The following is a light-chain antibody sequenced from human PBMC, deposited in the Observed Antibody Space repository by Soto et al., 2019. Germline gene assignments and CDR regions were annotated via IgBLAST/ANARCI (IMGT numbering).Light chain of an antibody. CDR3: QKYGSSPFT. CDR2: GAS. J-gene: IGKJ3*01. CDR1: QSVSSSY. Sequence: EIVLTQSPGTLSLSPGERATLSCRASQSVSSSYLAWYQQKPGQAPRLLIYGASSRATGIPDRFSGSGSGTDFTLTISRLEPEDFAVYYCQKYGSSPFTFGPGTKVGIK. V-gene: IGKV3-20*01.